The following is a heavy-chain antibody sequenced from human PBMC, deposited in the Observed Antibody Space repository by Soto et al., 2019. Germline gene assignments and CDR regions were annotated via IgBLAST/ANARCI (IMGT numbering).Heavy chain of an antibody. CDR3: ARAWVIQDNWFDP. D-gene: IGHD3-16*02. Sequence: PSETLSLTCTVSGGSISSGDYYWSWIRQPPGKGLERIGYIYYSGSTYYNPSLKSRVTISVDTSKNQFSLKLSSVTAADTAVYYCARAWVIQDNWFDPWGQGTLVTVSS. J-gene: IGHJ5*02. V-gene: IGHV4-30-4*01. CDR2: IYYSGST. CDR1: GGSISSGDYY.